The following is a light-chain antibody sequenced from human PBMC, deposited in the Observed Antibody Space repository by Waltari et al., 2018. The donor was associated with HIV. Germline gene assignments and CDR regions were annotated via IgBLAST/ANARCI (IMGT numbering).Light chain of an antibody. V-gene: IGLV1-51*01. CDR3: GTWDSSLSAVV. Sequence: QSVLTQPPSVSAAPGQKVTISCSGSSSNIGNNYVSWYQPLPGTAPKLLIYDNNERPSGSPDRFAGSKSGTSATLGITGLQTGDEADYYCGTWDSSLSAVVFGGGTKLTVL. J-gene: IGLJ2*01. CDR2: DNN. CDR1: SSNIGNNY.